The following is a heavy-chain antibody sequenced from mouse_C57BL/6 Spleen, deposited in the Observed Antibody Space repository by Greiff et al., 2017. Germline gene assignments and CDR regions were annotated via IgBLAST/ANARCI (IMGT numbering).Heavy chain of an antibody. D-gene: IGHD2-2*01. CDR1: GYTFTSYW. J-gene: IGHJ1*03. CDR2: INPSNGGT. CDR3: ARERSGGYYRDFDV. Sequence: QVQLQQPGTELVKPGASVKLSCKASGYTFTSYWMHWVKQRPGQGLEWIGNINPSNGGTNYNEKFKSKATLTVDKSSSTAYMQLSSLTSEDSAVYYCARERSGGYYRDFDVWGTGTTVTVSS. V-gene: IGHV1-53*01.